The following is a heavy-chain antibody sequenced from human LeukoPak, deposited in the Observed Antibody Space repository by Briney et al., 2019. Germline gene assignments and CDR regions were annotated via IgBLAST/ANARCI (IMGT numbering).Heavy chain of an antibody. V-gene: IGHV3-48*03. J-gene: IGHJ4*02. CDR2: ISSGGTTI. CDR1: GFTFSNYA. CDR3: ARSGSSWYYFDC. Sequence: QPGGSLRLSCAASGFTFSNYALNWVHQAPGKGLEWVSYISSGGTTIYYADSVKGRFTFSRDNAKNSLYLQMNSLRAEDTAVYYCARSGSSWYYFDCWGQGTLDTVSS. D-gene: IGHD6-13*01.